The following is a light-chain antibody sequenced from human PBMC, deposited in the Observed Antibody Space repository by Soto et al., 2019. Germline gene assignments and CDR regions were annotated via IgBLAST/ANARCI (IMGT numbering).Light chain of an antibody. Sequence: QSALTQPASVSGSPGQSITISCTGTISDVGSYNYVSWYQHHPGKAPKLMIYEVSNRPSRVSDRFSGSKSGNTASLTISGLQAEDEADCYCSSYRSTNSFYVFGTGTKLTVL. CDR1: ISDVGSYNY. J-gene: IGLJ1*01. CDR3: SSYRSTNSFYV. V-gene: IGLV2-14*01. CDR2: EVS.